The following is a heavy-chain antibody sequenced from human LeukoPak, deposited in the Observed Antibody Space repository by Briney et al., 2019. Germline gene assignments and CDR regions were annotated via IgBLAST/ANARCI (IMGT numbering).Heavy chain of an antibody. CDR1: GGFISSDSYY. CDR3: ARANYYDSSGYSRGAFDI. CDR2: ISTSGST. D-gene: IGHD3-22*01. J-gene: IGHJ3*02. Sequence: SETLSLTCSVSGGFISSDSYYWTWIRQPAGEGLEWIGRISTSGSTNYNPSLKSRVTISVDTSKKQFSLKLNSVTAADTAVYYCARANYYDSSGYSRGAFDIWGQGTMVTVSS. V-gene: IGHV4-61*02.